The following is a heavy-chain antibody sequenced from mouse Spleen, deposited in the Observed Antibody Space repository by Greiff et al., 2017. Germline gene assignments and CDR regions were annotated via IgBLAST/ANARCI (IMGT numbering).Heavy chain of an antibody. CDR3: TRAGYYGLDY. D-gene: IGHD1-2*01. CDR1: GYTFTSYW. J-gene: IGHJ2*01. V-gene: IGHV1S22*01. Sequence: LQQPGSELVRPGASVKLSCKASGYTFTSYWMHWVKQRHGQGLEWIGNIYPGSGSTNYDEKFKSKGTLTVDTSSSTAYMHLSSLTSEDSAVYYCTRAGYYGLDYWGQGTTLTVSS. CDR2: IYPGSGST.